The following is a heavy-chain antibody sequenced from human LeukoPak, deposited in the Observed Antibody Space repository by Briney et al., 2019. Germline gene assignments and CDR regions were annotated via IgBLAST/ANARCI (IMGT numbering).Heavy chain of an antibody. D-gene: IGHD3-9*01. CDR2: INAGNGNT. V-gene: IGHV1-3*01. J-gene: IGHJ5*02. CDR1: GYTFTSYA. CDR3: ARWATYDILTGYYLGWFDP. Sequence: ASVKVSCKASGYTFTSYAMHCVRQAPGQRLEWMGWINAGNGNTKYSQKFQGRVTITRDTSASTAYMELSSLRSEDTAVYYCARWATYDILTGYYLGWFDPWGQGTLVTVSS.